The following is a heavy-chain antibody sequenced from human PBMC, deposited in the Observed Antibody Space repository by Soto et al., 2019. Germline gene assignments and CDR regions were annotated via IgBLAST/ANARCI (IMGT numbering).Heavy chain of an antibody. CDR2: IWYDGSQQ. J-gene: IGHJ4*02. CDR1: GFTFSRFG. Sequence: VQLVESGGGVVQPGGSLRLSCAASGFTFSRFGMHWVRQAPGKGLEWVAIIWYDGSQQFYADSVKGRFTISRDTSRNILYLQMNSLRAEDTAVYYCTRANTSPFDYWGQGALVTVSS. V-gene: IGHV3-33*01. CDR3: TRANTSPFDY.